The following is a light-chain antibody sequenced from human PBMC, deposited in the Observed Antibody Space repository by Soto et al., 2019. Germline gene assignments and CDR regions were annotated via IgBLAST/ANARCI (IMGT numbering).Light chain of an antibody. J-gene: IGKJ1*01. CDR1: QSISSY. V-gene: IGKV1-39*01. Sequence: DIQMTQSPSSLSASVGDRVTITCRASQSISSYLNWYQQKPGKAPKLLIYAASNLHSGVPSRFSGSGSGTDFTLTISSLQPEDFATYYCQQSYSTPPWTFGQGTKVEIK. CDR3: QQSYSTPPWT. CDR2: AAS.